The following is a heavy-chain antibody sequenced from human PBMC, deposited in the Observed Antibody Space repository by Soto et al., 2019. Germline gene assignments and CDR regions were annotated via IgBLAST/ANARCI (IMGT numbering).Heavy chain of an antibody. J-gene: IGHJ4*02. Sequence: GGSLRLSCAASGFTFSSYAMSWVRQAPGKGLEWVSAISGSGGSTYYADSVKGRFTISRDNSKNTLYLQMNSLRAEDTAVYYCAKVRWELLSSLLFDYWGQGTLVTVSS. CDR1: GFTFSSYA. D-gene: IGHD1-26*01. CDR3: AKVRWELLSSLLFDY. V-gene: IGHV3-23*01. CDR2: ISGSGGST.